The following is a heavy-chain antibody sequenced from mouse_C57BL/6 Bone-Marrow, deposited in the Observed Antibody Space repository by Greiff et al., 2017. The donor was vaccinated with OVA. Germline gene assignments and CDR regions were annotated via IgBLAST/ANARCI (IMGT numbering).Heavy chain of an antibody. CDR1: GYTFTSYW. J-gene: IGHJ4*01. CDR2: IDPSDSYT. V-gene: IGHV1-59*01. Sequence: VQLQQPGAELVRPGTSVKLSCKASGYTFTSYWMHWVKQRPGQGLEWIGVIDPSDSYTNYNQKFKGKATLTVDTSSSTAYMQLSSLTSEDSAVYYCARAIYDGYFYYWGQGTSVTVSS. CDR3: ARAIYDGYFYY. D-gene: IGHD2-3*01.